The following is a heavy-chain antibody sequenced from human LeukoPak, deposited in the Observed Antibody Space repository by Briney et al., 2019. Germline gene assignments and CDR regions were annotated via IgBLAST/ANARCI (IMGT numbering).Heavy chain of an antibody. J-gene: IGHJ2*01. CDR2: IYYSGST. D-gene: IGHD1-26*01. V-gene: IGHV4-59*12. CDR3: AREGWELFSWYFDL. CDR1: GGSISSYY. Sequence: SETLSLTCTVSGGSISSYYWSWIRQSPGKGLEWIGYIYYSGSTYYNPSLKSRVTISVDTSKNQFSLKLSSVTAADTAVYYCAREGWELFSWYFDLWGRGTLVTVSS.